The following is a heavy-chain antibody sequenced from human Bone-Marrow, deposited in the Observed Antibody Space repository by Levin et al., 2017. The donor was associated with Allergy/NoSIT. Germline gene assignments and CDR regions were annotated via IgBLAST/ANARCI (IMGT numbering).Heavy chain of an antibody. CDR3: ARDRAASGSYTYYGMDV. V-gene: IGHV3-53*01. CDR1: GFTVSSNY. Sequence: GGFLRLSCAASGFTVSSNYMSWVRQAPGKGLEWVSVIYSEGDTYYADSVKGRFTISRDYYKNTVYLQMNNLRAEDTAVYFCARDRAASGSYTYYGMDVWGQGTTVTVSS. CDR2: IYSEGDT. D-gene: IGHD1-26*01. J-gene: IGHJ6*02.